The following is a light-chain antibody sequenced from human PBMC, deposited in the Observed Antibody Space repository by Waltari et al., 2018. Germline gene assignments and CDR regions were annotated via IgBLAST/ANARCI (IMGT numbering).Light chain of an antibody. Sequence: QAALTQPASVSGSPGQSTTISCTGSNSDVGNYNLVSWYQKHPGKAPKLIIYEVTNRPSGISDRFSGFKTGNTASLTISGLQAEDEADYYCCSYAGSWIWVFGGGTELTVL. CDR2: EVT. J-gene: IGLJ3*02. V-gene: IGLV2-23*02. CDR1: NSDVGNYNL. CDR3: CSYAGSWIWV.